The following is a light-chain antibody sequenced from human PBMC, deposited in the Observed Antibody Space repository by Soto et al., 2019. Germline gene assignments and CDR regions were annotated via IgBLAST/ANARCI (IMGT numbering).Light chain of an antibody. J-gene: IGKJ4*01. CDR3: QQLNSYPLT. V-gene: IGKV1-9*01. CDR2: AAS. Sequence: EIQLTQSPSYMSASVCYSATITCRASQGISSYLAWYQQKPGKAPKLLIYAASTLQSGVPSRFSGSGSGTEFTLTISSLQPEDFATYYCQQLNSYPLTFGGGTKVDIK. CDR1: QGISSY.